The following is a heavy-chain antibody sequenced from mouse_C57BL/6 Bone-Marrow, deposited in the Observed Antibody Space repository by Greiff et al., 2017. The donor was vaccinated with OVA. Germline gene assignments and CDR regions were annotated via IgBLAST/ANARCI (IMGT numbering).Heavy chain of an antibody. V-gene: IGHV1-52*01. CDR2: IDPSDSET. D-gene: IGHD6-1*01. CDR3: ARVPTGCAY. J-gene: IGHJ3*01. CDR1: GYTFTSYW. Sequence: QVQLQQPGAELVRPGSSVKLSCKASGYTFTSYWMHWVKQRPIQGLEWIGNIDPSDSETHYNQKFKDKATLTVDKSSSTAYMQLSSLTSGNSAVYYWARVPTGCAYWGQGTLVTVSA.